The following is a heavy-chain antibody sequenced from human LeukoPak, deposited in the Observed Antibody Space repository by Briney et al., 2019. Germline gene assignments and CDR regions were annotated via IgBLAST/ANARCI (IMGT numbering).Heavy chain of an antibody. CDR3: ARDWNGSGSPNDF. D-gene: IGHD3-10*01. CDR1: GFTFSTYW. J-gene: IGHJ4*02. CDR2: IKTDGSEK. V-gene: IGHV3-7*01. Sequence: GGSLRLSCAVSGFTFSTYWMSWVRQAPGKGLEWVANIKTDGSEKYYVDSVKGRFTISRDNAKNSLNLQMNSLRAEDTAVYYCARDWNGSGSPNDFWGQGTLVTVSS.